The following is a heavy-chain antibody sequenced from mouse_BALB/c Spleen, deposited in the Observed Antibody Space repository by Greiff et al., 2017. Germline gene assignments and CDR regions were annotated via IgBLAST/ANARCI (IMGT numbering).Heavy chain of an antibody. CDR1: GYTFSSYW. CDR3: ASPTMITTRGFAY. D-gene: IGHD2-4*01. V-gene: IGHV1-9*01. Sequence: QVQLKESGAELMKPGASVKISCKATGYTFSSYWIEWVKQRPGHGLEWIGEILPGSGSTNYNEKFKGKATFTADTSSNTAYMQLSSLTSEDSAVYYCASPTMITTRGFAYWGQGTLVTVSA. J-gene: IGHJ3*01. CDR2: ILPGSGST.